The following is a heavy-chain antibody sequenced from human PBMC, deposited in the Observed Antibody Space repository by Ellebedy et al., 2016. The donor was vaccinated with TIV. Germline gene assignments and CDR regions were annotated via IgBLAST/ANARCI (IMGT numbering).Heavy chain of an antibody. Sequence: GESLKISCAASGFTFSTYSMNWVRQAPGKGLEWVSSISRSSTYIYYADSVKGRFTISRDNSKNTLYLQMNSLRAEDTAVYYCCGIFLEWLDYWGQGTLVTVSS. CDR3: CGIFLEWLDY. CDR2: ISRSSTYI. J-gene: IGHJ4*02. V-gene: IGHV3-21*04. CDR1: GFTFSTYS. D-gene: IGHD3-3*01.